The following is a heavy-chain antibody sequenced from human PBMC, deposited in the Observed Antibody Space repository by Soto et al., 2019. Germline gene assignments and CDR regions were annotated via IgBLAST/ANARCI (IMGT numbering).Heavy chain of an antibody. CDR2: IIPVSGTT. J-gene: IGHJ4*02. CDR3: ARGGGPYVWFNEF. Sequence: QEQLVQSGAEVKKPGSSVKVSCKDSGGLFSSFAISWVRQAPGQGLEWMGGIIPVSGTTNYAQKFQGRVTITADESTNTAYMELSSLRSDDTAMYYCARGGGPYVWFNEFWGQGTQVTVSS. D-gene: IGHD3-16*01. V-gene: IGHV1-69*01. CDR1: GGLFSSFA.